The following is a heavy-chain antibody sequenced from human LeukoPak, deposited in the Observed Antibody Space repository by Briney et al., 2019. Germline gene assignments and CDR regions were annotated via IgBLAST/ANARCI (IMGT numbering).Heavy chain of an antibody. CDR1: GYTFTGHY. J-gene: IGHJ4*02. CDR3: AREYSSSLFDY. D-gene: IGHD6-13*01. V-gene: IGHV1-2*02. CDR2: INGNTGDT. Sequence: ASVKVSCKASGYTFTGHYVHWVRQAPGQGLEWMGWINGNTGDTNYAQRVQGRVTMIRETSISTMYMELSRLRSDDTAVYCCAREYSSSLFDYWGQGTLVTVSS.